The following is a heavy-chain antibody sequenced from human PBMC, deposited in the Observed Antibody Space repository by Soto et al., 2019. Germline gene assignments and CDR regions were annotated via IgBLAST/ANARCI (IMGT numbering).Heavy chain of an antibody. Sequence: PSESMSVTCTVSGGSSSSGGYYWSWIRQHPGKGLEWIGYIYYSGSTYYNPSLKSRVTISVDTSKNQFSLKLSSVTAADTAVYYCARDRAAYGNDAFDIWGQGTMVTVSS. CDR1: GGSSSSGGYY. J-gene: IGHJ3*02. V-gene: IGHV4-31*03. CDR2: IYYSGST. CDR3: ARDRAAYGNDAFDI. D-gene: IGHD6-25*01.